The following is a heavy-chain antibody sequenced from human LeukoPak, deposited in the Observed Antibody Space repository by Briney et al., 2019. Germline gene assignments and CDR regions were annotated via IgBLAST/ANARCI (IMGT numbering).Heavy chain of an antibody. Sequence: SETLSLTCTVSGGSISSSSYYWGWIRQPPGKGLEWIGEINHSGSTNYNPSLKSRVTISVDTSKNQFSLKLSSVTAADTAVYYCARFAPPATVTSYGMDVWGQGTTVTVSS. D-gene: IGHD4-11*01. J-gene: IGHJ6*02. V-gene: IGHV4-39*07. CDR2: INHSGST. CDR3: ARFAPPATVTSYGMDV. CDR1: GGSISSSSYY.